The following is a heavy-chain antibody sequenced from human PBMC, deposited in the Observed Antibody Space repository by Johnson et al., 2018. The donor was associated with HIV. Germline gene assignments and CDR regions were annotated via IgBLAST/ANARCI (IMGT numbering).Heavy chain of an antibody. Sequence: VQLVESGGGLVQPGGSLRLSCAASGFTFSSYAMSWVRQAPGKGLEWVSAISGSGGSTYYADSVKGRFTISRDNSKNTLYLQMNSLKTEDTAVDYCTTDLSRRYYGSGLRDAFDIWGQGTMVTVSS. D-gene: IGHD3-10*01. CDR3: TTDLSRRYYGSGLRDAFDI. CDR2: ISGSGGST. V-gene: IGHV3-23*04. CDR1: GFTFSSYA. J-gene: IGHJ3*02.